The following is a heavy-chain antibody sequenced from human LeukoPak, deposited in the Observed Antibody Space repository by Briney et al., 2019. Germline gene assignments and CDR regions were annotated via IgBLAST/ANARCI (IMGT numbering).Heavy chain of an antibody. V-gene: IGHV1-18*01. CDR3: ARGPYVLLWFGEFPSFDY. Sequence: ASVKVSCKASGYTFTSYGISWVRQAAGQGLEWMGWISAYNGNTNYAQKLQGRVTMTTDTTTSTAYMELRSLSSDDTAVYYCARGPYVLLWFGEFPSFDYWGQGTLVAVSS. CDR1: GYTFTSYG. J-gene: IGHJ4*02. CDR2: ISAYNGNT. D-gene: IGHD3-10*01.